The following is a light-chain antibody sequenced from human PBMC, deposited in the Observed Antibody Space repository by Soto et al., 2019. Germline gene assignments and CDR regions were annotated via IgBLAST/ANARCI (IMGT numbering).Light chain of an antibody. CDR1: SSDVGGYNY. CDR2: EVS. J-gene: IGLJ1*01. CDR3: SAYTSTSTQYV. Sequence: QSALTQPASVSGSPGQSITISCTGTSSDVGGYNYVSWYQQHPGKAPKLMIYEVSNRPSGVSNRFSGSKSGNTASLSISGLQAEDEAEYYCSAYTSTSTQYVFGTGTHLTV. V-gene: IGLV2-14*01.